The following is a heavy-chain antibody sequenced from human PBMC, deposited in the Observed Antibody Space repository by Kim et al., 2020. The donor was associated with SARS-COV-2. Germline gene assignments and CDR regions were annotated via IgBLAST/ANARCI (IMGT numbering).Heavy chain of an antibody. V-gene: IGHV3-33*03. CDR3: ASAVHYSGRYSGFFDD. J-gene: IGHJ4*02. Sequence: DSVKGRLHISRDDSKNTVHLQMNSLGGEDTALYYCASAVHYSGRYSGFFDDWGQGTLVTVS. D-gene: IGHD1-26*01.